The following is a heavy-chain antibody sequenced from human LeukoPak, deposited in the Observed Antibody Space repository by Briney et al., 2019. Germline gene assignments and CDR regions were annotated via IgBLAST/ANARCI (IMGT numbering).Heavy chain of an antibody. CDR2: INPNSGGT. CDR3: ASSTGNYYYMDV. Sequence: ASVKVSCKASGYTFTGYYMHWVRQAPGQGLEWMGWINPNSGGTNYAQKFQGWVTMTRDTSISTAYMELSRLRSDDTAVYYCASSTGNYYYMDVWGKGTTVTVSS. CDR1: GYTFTGYY. D-gene: IGHD1-14*01. J-gene: IGHJ6*03. V-gene: IGHV1-2*04.